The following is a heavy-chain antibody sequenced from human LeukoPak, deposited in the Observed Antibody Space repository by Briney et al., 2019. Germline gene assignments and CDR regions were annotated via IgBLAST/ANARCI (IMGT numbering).Heavy chain of an antibody. J-gene: IGHJ4*02. V-gene: IGHV3-7*01. Sequence: GGSLRLSCAASGFTFSSYWMSWVRQAPGKGLEWVANIKQDGSEKYYVDSVKGRFTISRDNAKNSLYLQMNSLRAEDTAVYYCARTPRGYDYVWGSYRVYFDYWGQGTLVTVSS. CDR1: GFTFSSYW. CDR3: ARTPRGYDYVWGSYRVYFDY. CDR2: IKQDGSEK. D-gene: IGHD3-16*01.